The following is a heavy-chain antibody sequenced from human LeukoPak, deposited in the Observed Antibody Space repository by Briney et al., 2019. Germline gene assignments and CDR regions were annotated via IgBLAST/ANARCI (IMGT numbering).Heavy chain of an antibody. D-gene: IGHD6-19*01. Sequence: PGGSLRLSCAVSGFTFSSYWMDWVRQAPGKGLVWVSRISSDGSNTAYADSVKGRFTISRDNARNTLFLQISSLRAEDTAVYYCAKRGDGGAWYDYWGQGTLVIVSS. CDR1: GFTFSSYW. V-gene: IGHV3-74*01. J-gene: IGHJ4*02. CDR3: AKRGDGGAWYDY. CDR2: ISSDGSNT.